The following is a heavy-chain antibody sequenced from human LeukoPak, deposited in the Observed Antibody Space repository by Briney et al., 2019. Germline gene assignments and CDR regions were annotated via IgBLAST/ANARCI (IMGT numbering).Heavy chain of an antibody. Sequence: GRSLRLSCAASGFTFSSYAMHWVRQAPGKGLEWVAVISYDGSNKYYADSVKGRFTISRDNSKNTLYLQMNSLRAEDTAVYYCAKGLWNYDYWGQGTLVTVSS. V-gene: IGHV3-30*04. CDR1: GFTFSSYA. CDR2: ISYDGSNK. J-gene: IGHJ4*02. D-gene: IGHD1-7*01. CDR3: AKGLWNYDY.